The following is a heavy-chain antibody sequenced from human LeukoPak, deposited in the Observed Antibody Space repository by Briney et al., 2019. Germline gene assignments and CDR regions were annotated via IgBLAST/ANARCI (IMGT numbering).Heavy chain of an antibody. D-gene: IGHD4-11*01. V-gene: IGHV4-61*02. CDR3: ARTTAKASTPYFDY. Sequence: PSDTLSLTCTVSGGSFSSGTYYWSWIRQPAGKGLEWIGRIYTSGSTNYNPSLKTRATIPLDTSKNQFSLIVSSVTAADTAVYYCARTTAKASTPYFDYWRQGTLVTVPS. J-gene: IGHJ4*02. CDR2: IYTSGST. CDR1: GGSFSSGTYY.